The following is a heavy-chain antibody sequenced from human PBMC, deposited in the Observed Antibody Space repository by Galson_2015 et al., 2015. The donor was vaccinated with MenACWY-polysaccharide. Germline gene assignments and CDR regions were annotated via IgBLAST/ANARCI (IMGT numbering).Heavy chain of an antibody. CDR3: VRDPKQIPTTVPMGRFDY. V-gene: IGHV4-31*02. Sequence: KGLEWIGHIYYSGSTYYNPSLKSRVTISVDTSKNQFSLKLISVTAADTAVYYCVRDPKQIPTTVPMGRFDYWGLGALVTVSS. J-gene: IGHJ4*02. CDR2: IYYSGST. D-gene: IGHD4-17*01.